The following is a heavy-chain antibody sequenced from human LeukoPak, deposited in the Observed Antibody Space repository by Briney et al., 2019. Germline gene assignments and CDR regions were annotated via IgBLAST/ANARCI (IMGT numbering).Heavy chain of an antibody. V-gene: IGHV4-59*06. CDR1: GGSISSYY. Sequence: PSETLSLTCTVSGGSISSYYWSWIRQHPGKGLEWIGYIYYSGSTYYNPSLKSRVTISVDTSKNQFSLKLSSVTAADTAVYYCARAGESRYYYGMDVWGQGTTVTVSS. J-gene: IGHJ6*02. D-gene: IGHD1-26*01. CDR3: ARAGESRYYYGMDV. CDR2: IYYSGST.